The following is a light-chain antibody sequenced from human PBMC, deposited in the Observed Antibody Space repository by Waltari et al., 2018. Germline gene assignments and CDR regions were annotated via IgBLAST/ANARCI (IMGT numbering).Light chain of an antibody. Sequence: DIQMTQSPSTLSASVGDTVTLTCRASQSVSVWLAWYQHKPGRAPKLLIYKASRLGSGVPSRFSGSGSETEFTLTISSLQPDDFATYYCQQYNNHFPWTFGQGTKVEMK. CDR1: QSVSVW. CDR3: QQYNNHFPWT. V-gene: IGKV1-5*03. J-gene: IGKJ1*01. CDR2: KAS.